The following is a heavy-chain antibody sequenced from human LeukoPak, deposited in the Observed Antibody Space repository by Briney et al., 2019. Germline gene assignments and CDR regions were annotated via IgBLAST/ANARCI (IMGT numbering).Heavy chain of an antibody. D-gene: IGHD6-13*01. CDR2: IRYDGSNK. CDR1: GFTFSSYG. CDR3: AKAESSSRLGDY. Sequence: GGSLRLSCAASGFTFSSYGMHWVRQAPGKGLEWVAFIRYDGSNKYYADSVKGRFTISRDNSKNTLYLQMNSLRAEDTAVYYCAKAESSSRLGDYWGQGTLVTVSS. V-gene: IGHV3-30*02. J-gene: IGHJ4*02.